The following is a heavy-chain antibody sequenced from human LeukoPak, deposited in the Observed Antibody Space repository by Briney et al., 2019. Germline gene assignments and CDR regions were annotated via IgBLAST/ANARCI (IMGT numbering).Heavy chain of an antibody. Sequence: NSSETLSLTCTVSGGYISSYYWSWIGQPPGKGLEGIGYIYYSGSTNYNPSLKSRVTISVDTSKNQSSLKLSSVTAADTAVYYCATTAAYYYYGRDVWVQGTTVSVSS. CDR2: IYYSGST. CDR1: GGYISSYY. J-gene: IGHJ6*02. D-gene: IGHD6-13*01. CDR3: ATTAAYYYYGRDV. V-gene: IGHV4-59*08.